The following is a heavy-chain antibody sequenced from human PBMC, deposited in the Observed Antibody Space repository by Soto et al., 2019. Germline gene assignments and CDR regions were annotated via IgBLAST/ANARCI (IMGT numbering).Heavy chain of an antibody. Sequence: QVQLQESGPGLVKPSQTLSLTCTVSGGSINSGNYYWSWIRHHPGKGLEWIGYISYSGSTSYNPSRKIRVTIAVDTSKNQFSLKLSSVTAADTAVYYCARLRITANGGWFDPWGQGTLVTVYS. D-gene: IGHD2-15*01. CDR1: GGSINSGNYY. J-gene: IGHJ5*02. CDR2: ISYSGST. CDR3: ARLRITANGGWFDP. V-gene: IGHV4-31*03.